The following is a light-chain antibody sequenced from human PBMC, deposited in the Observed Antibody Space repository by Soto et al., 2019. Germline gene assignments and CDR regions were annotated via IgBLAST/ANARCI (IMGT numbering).Light chain of an antibody. J-gene: IGLJ1*01. Sequence: QSVLTQPPSASGTPGQRVTISCSGSNSNIGSNFVHWYQQVPGTAPKLLLYSNDQRPSGVADRFSGSKSGTSASLAISGLRSEDEADYYCSSYTSSSTPLYVFGTGTKVTVL. CDR2: SND. CDR3: SSYTSSSTPLYV. CDR1: NSNIGSNF. V-gene: IGLV1-47*02.